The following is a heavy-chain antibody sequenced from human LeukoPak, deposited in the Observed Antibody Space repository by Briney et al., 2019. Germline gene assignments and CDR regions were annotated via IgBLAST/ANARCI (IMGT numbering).Heavy chain of an antibody. CDR3: ARDSKSLDY. CDR1: GGTFSSYA. Sequence: SVKVSCKASGGTFSSYAISWVRQAPGQGLEWMGRIIPILGIANYAQKFQGRVTITADKSTSTAYTELSSLRSEDTAVYYCARDSKSLDYWGQGTLVTVSS. J-gene: IGHJ4*02. V-gene: IGHV1-69*04. CDR2: IIPILGIA.